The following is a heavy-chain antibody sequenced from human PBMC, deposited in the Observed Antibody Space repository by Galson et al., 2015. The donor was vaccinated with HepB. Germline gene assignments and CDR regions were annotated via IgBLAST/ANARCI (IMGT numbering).Heavy chain of an antibody. CDR1: GFTFSAYG. CDR2: ISYDAAIK. V-gene: IGHV3-30*18. CDR3: AKSPHYDSTWFDP. J-gene: IGHJ5*02. D-gene: IGHD3-3*01. Sequence: SLRLSCAASGFTFSAYGMHWVRQAPGKGPEWVSFISYDAAIKYYGDAVKGRFTISRDNSKNTLYLQMSSLRAEDTAMYYCAKSPHYDSTWFDPWGQGTLVTVSS.